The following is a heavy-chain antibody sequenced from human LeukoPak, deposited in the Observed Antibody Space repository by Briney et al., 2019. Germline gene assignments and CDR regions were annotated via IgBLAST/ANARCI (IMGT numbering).Heavy chain of an antibody. V-gene: IGHV4-59*01. Sequence: SETLSLTCTVSGASINNNYWSWIRQPPGKGLEWIGYIYYSGSTDHNPSLKSRVTISIDTSKNQVSLNLTSVTAADTAVYYCAGEVTGRFYMDVWGKGTTVTVSS. J-gene: IGHJ6*03. CDR2: IYYSGST. D-gene: IGHD2-21*02. CDR1: GASINNNY. CDR3: AGEVTGRFYMDV.